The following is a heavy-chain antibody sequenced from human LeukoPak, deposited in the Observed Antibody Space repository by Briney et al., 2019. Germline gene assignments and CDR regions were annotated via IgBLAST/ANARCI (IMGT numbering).Heavy chain of an antibody. D-gene: IGHD2-2*02. CDR3: ATLGDIVVVPAAISGLDNWFDP. Sequence: GRSLRLSCAASGFTFSSYGMHWVRQAPGKGLEWVAVISYDGSNKYYADSVKGRFTISRDNSKNTLYLQMNSLRAEDTAVYYRATLGDIVVVPAAISGLDNWFDPWGQGTLVTVSS. CDR2: ISYDGSNK. J-gene: IGHJ5*02. V-gene: IGHV3-30*03. CDR1: GFTFSSYG.